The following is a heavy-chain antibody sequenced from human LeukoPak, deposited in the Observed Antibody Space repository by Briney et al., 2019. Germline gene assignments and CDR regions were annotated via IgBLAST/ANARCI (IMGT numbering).Heavy chain of an antibody. Sequence: GGSLRLSCAASGFTFSTYSMNWVRQAPGKGLEWVSYINPSSSDKYCTDSVKGRFTISRDNAKNSLHLQMNSLRAEDTAVYYCAREGANYDILTGYCTRGYYFDYWGQGTLVTVSS. D-gene: IGHD3-9*01. CDR1: GFTFSTYS. CDR2: INPSSSDK. V-gene: IGHV3-21*05. CDR3: AREGANYDILTGYCTRGYYFDY. J-gene: IGHJ4*02.